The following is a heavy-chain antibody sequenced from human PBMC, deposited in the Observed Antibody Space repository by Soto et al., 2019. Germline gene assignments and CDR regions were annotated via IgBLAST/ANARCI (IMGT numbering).Heavy chain of an antibody. CDR3: AVLGSHTTYGMDV. CDR1: GFTFSSYA. CDR2: ISGSGGST. J-gene: IGHJ6*02. Sequence: GGSLRLSCAASGFTFSSYAMSWVRQAPGKGLEWVSAISGSGGSTYYADSVKGRFTISRDNSKNTLYLQMNSLRAEDTAVYYCAVLGSHTTYGMDVWGQGTTVTVSS. D-gene: IGHD1-1*01. V-gene: IGHV3-23*01.